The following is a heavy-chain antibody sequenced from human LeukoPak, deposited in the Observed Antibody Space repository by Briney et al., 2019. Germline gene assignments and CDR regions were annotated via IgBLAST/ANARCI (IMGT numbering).Heavy chain of an antibody. CDR3: AKSSLVTTPLYYFDY. Sequence: GGSLRLSCAASGFTFSSYGMHWVRQAPGKGLEWVAVIRYDGSNKYYADSVKGRFTISRDNSKNTLFLQMNSLRAEDTAVYYCAKSSLVTTPLYYFDYWGQGTLVTVSS. J-gene: IGHJ4*02. CDR2: IRYDGSNK. D-gene: IGHD4-17*01. CDR1: GFTFSSYG. V-gene: IGHV3-30*02.